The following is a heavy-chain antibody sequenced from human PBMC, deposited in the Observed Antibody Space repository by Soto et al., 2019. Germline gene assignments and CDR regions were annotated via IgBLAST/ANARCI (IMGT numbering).Heavy chain of an antibody. CDR2: IIPIFGTA. J-gene: IGHJ6*02. Sequence: ASVKVSCKASGGTFSSYAISWVRQSPGQGLEWMGGIIPIFGTANYAQKFQGRVTITADESTSTAYMELSSLRSEDTDVYYCARATFIYYGMDVWGQGTTVTVSS. V-gene: IGHV1-69*13. CDR1: GGTFSSYA. CDR3: ARATFIYYGMDV.